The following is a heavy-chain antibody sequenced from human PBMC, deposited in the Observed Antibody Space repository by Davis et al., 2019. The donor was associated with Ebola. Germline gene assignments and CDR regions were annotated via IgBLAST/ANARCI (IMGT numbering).Heavy chain of an antibody. CDR1: GARFTYYW. CDR3: ARRRDTAMVDY. D-gene: IGHD5-18*01. J-gene: IGHJ4*02. Sequence: GESLKISCQDSGARFTYYWIAWVRQMPGEDLAWMGVIYPGDSDTRYSPSFQGQVTISADKSISTAYLQWSSLKASDTAMYYCARRRDTAMVDYWGQGTLVTVSS. CDR2: IYPGDSDT. V-gene: IGHV5-51*01.